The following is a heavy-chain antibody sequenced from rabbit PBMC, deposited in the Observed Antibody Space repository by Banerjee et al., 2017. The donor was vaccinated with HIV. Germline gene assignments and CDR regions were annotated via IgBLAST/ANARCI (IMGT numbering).Heavy chain of an antibody. Sequence: LEESGGGLVKPGASLTLTCKASGFSFSSGYDMSWVRQAPGKGLEWIACIYAGSSGSTWYASWAKGRFTISKTSSTTVTLQMTSLTAADTATYFCARINNHGGYGTDLWGPGTLVTVS. CDR2: IYAGSSGST. D-gene: IGHD7-1*01. CDR3: ARINNHGGYGTDL. CDR1: GFSFSSGYD. J-gene: IGHJ4*01. V-gene: IGHV1S40*01.